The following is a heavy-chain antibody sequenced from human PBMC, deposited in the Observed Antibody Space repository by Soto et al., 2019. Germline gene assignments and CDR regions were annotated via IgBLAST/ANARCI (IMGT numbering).Heavy chain of an antibody. CDR3: ARYIAAAGPIDY. V-gene: IGHV4-4*02. J-gene: IGHJ4*02. CDR1: GGSISSSNW. Sequence: QVQLQESGPGLVKPSGTLSLTCAVSGGSISSSNWWSWVRQPPGKGLEWIGEIYHSGSTNYNPSLKSRVPLPEDKSKNQFSLKLGPVTAADPAVYYCARYIAAAGPIDYWGQGTLVTVSS. CDR2: IYHSGST. D-gene: IGHD6-13*01.